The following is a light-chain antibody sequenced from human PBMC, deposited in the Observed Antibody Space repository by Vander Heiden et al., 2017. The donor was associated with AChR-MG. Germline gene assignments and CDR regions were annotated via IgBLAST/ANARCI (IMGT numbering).Light chain of an antibody. CDR2: EVS. CDR1: SSDVGGYND. Sequence: QSALTQPASVPGSPGQSITISCTGTSSDVGGYNDVSWYQQHPGKAPKLMIYEVSNRPSGVANRFSGSKSGNTASLTISGLEAEDEADYYCSSYTSSSTWVFGGGTKLTVL. V-gene: IGLV2-14*01. CDR3: SSYTSSSTWV. J-gene: IGLJ3*02.